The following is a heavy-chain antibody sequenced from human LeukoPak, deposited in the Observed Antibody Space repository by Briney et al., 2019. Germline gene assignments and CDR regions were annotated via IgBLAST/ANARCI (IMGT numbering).Heavy chain of an antibody. CDR2: FDPEDGET. Sequence: ASVKVSCKVSGYTLTELSMHWVRQAPGKGLEWMGGFDPEDGETIYAQKFQGRVTMTEDTSTDTAYMELSSLRSEDTAVYYCATAPLYVWGSYRSHFDYWGQGTLVTVSS. CDR1: GYTLTELS. V-gene: IGHV1-24*01. J-gene: IGHJ4*02. CDR3: ATAPLYVWGSYRSHFDY. D-gene: IGHD3-16*02.